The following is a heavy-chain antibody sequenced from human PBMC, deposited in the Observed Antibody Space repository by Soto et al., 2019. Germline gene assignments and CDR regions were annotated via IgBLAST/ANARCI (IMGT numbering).Heavy chain of an antibody. Sequence: QVQLVESGGGVVQPGRSLRLSCAASGFTFSSYAMHWVRQAPGKGLECVAVISYDGSNKYYEDSVKGRFTISRDNSKNTLYLQMNSLRAEDTAVYYCARGGVYSSSWYFGRPLYYGMDVWGQGTTVTVSS. J-gene: IGHJ6*02. V-gene: IGHV3-30-3*01. CDR1: GFTFSSYA. D-gene: IGHD6-13*01. CDR3: ARGGVYSSSWYFGRPLYYGMDV. CDR2: ISYDGSNK.